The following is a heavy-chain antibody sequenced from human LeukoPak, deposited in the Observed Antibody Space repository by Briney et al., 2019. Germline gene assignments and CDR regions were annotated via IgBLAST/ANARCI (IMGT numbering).Heavy chain of an antibody. CDR3: ARLYYYDSSGYYSPYWYFDL. V-gene: IGHV5-10-1*01. CDR1: GXSFTSYW. J-gene: IGHJ2*01. Sequence: GESLKISYKGSGXSFTSYWISWVRQMPGKGLEWMGRIDPSDSYSNYSPSFQGHVTISVDKSISTAYLHWSSLKASDTAMYYCARLYYYDSSGYYSPYWYFDLWGRGTLVTVSS. D-gene: IGHD3-22*01. CDR2: IDPSDSYS.